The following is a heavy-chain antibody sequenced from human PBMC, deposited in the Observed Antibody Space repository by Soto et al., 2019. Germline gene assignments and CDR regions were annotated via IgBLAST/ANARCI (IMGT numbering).Heavy chain of an antibody. V-gene: IGHV1-18*04. CDR3: AREDSYDSSGYYTLRVFDY. J-gene: IGHJ4*02. Sequence: EASVKVSWKASGYTFTSYCISWVRQAPGQGLEWMGWISAYNGNTNYAQKLQGRVTMTTDTSTSTAYMELRSLRSDDTAVYYCAREDSYDSSGYYTLRVFDYWGQGTLVTVSS. CDR1: GYTFTSYC. D-gene: IGHD3-22*01. CDR2: ISAYNGNT.